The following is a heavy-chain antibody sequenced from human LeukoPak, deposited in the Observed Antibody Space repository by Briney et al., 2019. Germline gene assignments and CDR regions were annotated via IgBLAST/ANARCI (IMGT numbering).Heavy chain of an antibody. D-gene: IGHD3-10*02. CDR2: ISSSGSTI. CDR3: AELGITMIGGV. J-gene: IGHJ6*04. Sequence: GGSLRLSCVASGFTFSSYEMNWVRQAPGKGLEWVSYISSSGSTIYYADSVKGRFTISRDNAKNSLYLQMNSLRAEDAAVYYCAELGITMIGGVWGKGTTVTISS. V-gene: IGHV3-48*03. CDR1: GFTFSSYE.